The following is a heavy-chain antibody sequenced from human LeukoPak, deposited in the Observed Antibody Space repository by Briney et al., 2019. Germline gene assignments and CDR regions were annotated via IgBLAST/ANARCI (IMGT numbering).Heavy chain of an antibody. CDR1: GGTFSSYA. Sequence: ASVKVSCKASGGTFSSYAISWVRQAPGQGLEWMGGIIPIFGTANYAQKFQGRVAITADKSTSTAYMELSSLRSEDTAVYYCARDLTYYYDSSGYYYDYWGQGTLVTVSS. D-gene: IGHD3-22*01. CDR3: ARDLTYYYDSSGYYYDY. V-gene: IGHV1-69*06. CDR2: IIPIFGTA. J-gene: IGHJ4*02.